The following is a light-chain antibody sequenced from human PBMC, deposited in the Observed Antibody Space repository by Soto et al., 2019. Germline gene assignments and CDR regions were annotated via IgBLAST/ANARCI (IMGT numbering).Light chain of an antibody. V-gene: IGLV2-14*03. CDR2: DVS. CDR3: ISYTSSAAGVV. J-gene: IGLJ2*01. CDR1: SSDVGGSDY. Sequence: QSALTQPASVSGSPGQSITISCSGTSSDVGGSDYVSWYQQHPGEAPKLIIFDVSYRPSGVSNRFSGSKSANTASLTISGLQAEDDTEYFCISYTSSAAGVVFGGGTQLTVL.